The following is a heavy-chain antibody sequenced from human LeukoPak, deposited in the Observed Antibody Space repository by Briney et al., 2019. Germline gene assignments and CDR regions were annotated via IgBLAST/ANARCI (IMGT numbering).Heavy chain of an antibody. D-gene: IGHD5-12*01. CDR2: IYYSGST. J-gene: IGHJ4*02. V-gene: IGHV4-59*01. Sequence: PLETLCVTCTVSGGSISSYYWSWIRQPPGKGLEWIGYIYYSGSTNYNPSLKSRVTISVDTSKNQFSLKLSSVTAADTAVYYCARGLGDYDYWGQGTLVSVSS. CDR1: GGSISSYY. CDR3: ARGLGDYDY.